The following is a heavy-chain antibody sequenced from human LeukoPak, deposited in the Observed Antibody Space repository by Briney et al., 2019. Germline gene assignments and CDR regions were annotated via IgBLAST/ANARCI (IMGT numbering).Heavy chain of an antibody. CDR3: ARWDRFHGV. V-gene: IGHV3-11*06. Sequence: GGSLRLSCAASGFTFSDHYMSWIRQTPGKGLEWVSSISSSSTYIYYADSVKGRFTISRDNAKNSLYLQMNNLRAEDTAVYYCARWDRFHGVWGQGTLVTVSS. D-gene: IGHD1-14*01. J-gene: IGHJ4*02. CDR2: ISSSSTYI. CDR1: GFTFSDHY.